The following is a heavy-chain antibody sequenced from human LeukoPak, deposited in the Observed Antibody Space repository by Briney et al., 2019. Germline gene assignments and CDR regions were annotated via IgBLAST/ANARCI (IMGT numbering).Heavy chain of an antibody. Sequence: GGSLRLSCAASGFTFSSYGMHWVRQAPGKGLEWVAVISYDGSNKYYADSVKGRFTISRDNSKNALYLQMNSLRAEDTAVYYCAEDSSSAGTDDYWGQGTLVTVSS. CDR2: ISYDGSNK. CDR1: GFTFSSYG. J-gene: IGHJ4*02. CDR3: AEDSSSAGTDDY. V-gene: IGHV3-30*18. D-gene: IGHD6-13*01.